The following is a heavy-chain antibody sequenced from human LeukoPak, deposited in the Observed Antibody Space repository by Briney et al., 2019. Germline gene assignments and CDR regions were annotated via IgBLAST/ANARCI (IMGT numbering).Heavy chain of an antibody. CDR2: ISGSGRSP. J-gene: IGHJ4*02. CDR3: AKAPVTTCRGAYCYPFDY. D-gene: IGHD2-21*01. CDR1: GISFSTYA. Sequence: GGSLRLSCTASGISFSTYAMSWVRQTPGKGLEWVSAISGSGRSPYYADSVKGHFTISRDNSKNTLYLQMNSLRAEDTAVYYCAKAPVTTCRGAYCYPFDYWGQGTLVTVSS. V-gene: IGHV3-23*01.